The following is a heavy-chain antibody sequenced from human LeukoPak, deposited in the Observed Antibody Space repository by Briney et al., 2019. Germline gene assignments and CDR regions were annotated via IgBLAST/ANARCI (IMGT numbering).Heavy chain of an antibody. V-gene: IGHV4-39*07. J-gene: IGHJ4*02. Sequence: PSETLSLTCTVSSGSISTSNYYWGWVRQPPGKALEWIGNIFYSGSTYYNPSLETRLTISVDTSRNQFSLKLSSVTAADTAVYYCARGSRTKYDYFDFWAQGSLVTVSS. CDR1: SGSISTSNYY. CDR3: ARGSRTKYDYFDF. CDR2: IFYSGST.